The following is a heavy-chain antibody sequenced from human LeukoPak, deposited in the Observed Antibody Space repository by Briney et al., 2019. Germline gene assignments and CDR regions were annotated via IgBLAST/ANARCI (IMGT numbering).Heavy chain of an antibody. J-gene: IGHJ4*01. CDR2: IYSSGST. CDR3: AKSGGYGLIDY. D-gene: IGHD6-25*01. V-gene: IGHV4-39*01. Sequence: SETLSLTCIVSSGSISSSNYYWGWIRQPPGKGLEWIGSIYSSGSTYYNSSLKSRVTISIDTSKNQVSLKMSSVTAADTAVYYCAKSGGYGLIDYWGQGTLVTVSS. CDR1: SGSISSSNYY.